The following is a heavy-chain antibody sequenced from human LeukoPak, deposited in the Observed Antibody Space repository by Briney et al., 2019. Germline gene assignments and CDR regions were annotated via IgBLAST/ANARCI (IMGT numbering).Heavy chain of an antibody. J-gene: IGHJ4*02. Sequence: SETLSLTCTVSGGSISSYYWSWIRQPAGKGLEWIGRIYTSGSTNYNPSLKSRVTVSIDTSKNQFSLKLSSVTAADTAVYYCARDLTDYYELDYWGQGTLVTVSS. CDR2: IYTSGST. D-gene: IGHD3-22*01. CDR1: GGSISSYY. V-gene: IGHV4-4*07. CDR3: ARDLTDYYELDY.